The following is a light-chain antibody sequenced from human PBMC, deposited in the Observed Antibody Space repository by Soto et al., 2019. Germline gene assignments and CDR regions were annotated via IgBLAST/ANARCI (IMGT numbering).Light chain of an antibody. Sequence: QSALTQPASVSGSPGQSITISCTGTSSDVGGYNYVSWYQQHPGKAPKLMIYEVSNRPSGVSNRFSGSKSGNTASLTISGLQAEDEADYYCLLYYGGGQLGVFGGGTQLTVL. J-gene: IGLJ3*02. V-gene: IGLV2-14*01. CDR3: LLYYGGGQLGV. CDR1: SSDVGGYNY. CDR2: EVS.